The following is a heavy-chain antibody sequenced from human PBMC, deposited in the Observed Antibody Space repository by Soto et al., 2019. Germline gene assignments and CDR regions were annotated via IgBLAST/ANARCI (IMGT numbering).Heavy chain of an antibody. Sequence: GGSLILSCAAPGFTFNIHALHWIRQAPGEGLEWVAVMSPGGNSQYYADSVKGRFTISRDTSKSTLYLQMTSLRPEDTSVYYCASGAAFYYDTSRYWGQGTLGNGS. CDR3: ASGAAFYYDTSRY. D-gene: IGHD3-22*01. CDR2: MSPGGNSQ. J-gene: IGHJ4*02. V-gene: IGHV3-30-3*01. CDR1: GFTFNIHA.